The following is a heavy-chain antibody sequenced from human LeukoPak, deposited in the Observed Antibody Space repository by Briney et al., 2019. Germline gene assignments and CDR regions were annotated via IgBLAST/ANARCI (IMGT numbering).Heavy chain of an antibody. CDR1: GGSIRSYD. Sequence: SETLSLTCTVSGGSIRSYDWSWIRQPPGKGLEWIGDIYYSGSTNYNPSVKSRVTISVDTSKKQFSLKLSSVTAADMAIYYCARVRPYYYDTSSSYYFDYWGQGTLVTVSS. CDR3: ARVRPYYYDTSSSYYFDY. CDR2: IYYSGST. D-gene: IGHD3-22*01. J-gene: IGHJ4*02. V-gene: IGHV4-59*01.